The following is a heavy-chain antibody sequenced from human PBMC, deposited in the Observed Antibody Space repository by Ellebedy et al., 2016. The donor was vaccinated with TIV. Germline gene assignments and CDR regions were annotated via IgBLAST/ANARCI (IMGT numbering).Heavy chain of an antibody. CDR2: IWYDGSNK. J-gene: IGHJ4*02. CDR1: GFTFSSYG. V-gene: IGHV3-33*01. CDR3: ARDSGNPEYYFDY. D-gene: IGHD1-26*01. Sequence: GGSLRLSXAASGFTFSSYGMHWVRQAPGKGLEWVAVIWYDGSNKYYVDSVKGRFTISRDNSKNTLYLQMNSLRAEDTAVYYCARDSGNPEYYFDYWGQGTLVTVSS.